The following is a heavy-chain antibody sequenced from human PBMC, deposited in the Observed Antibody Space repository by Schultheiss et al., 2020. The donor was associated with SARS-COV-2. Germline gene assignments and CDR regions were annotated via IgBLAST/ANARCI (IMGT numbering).Heavy chain of an antibody. D-gene: IGHD5-18*01. CDR1: GSSISGYF. J-gene: IGHJ6*02. CDR3: ARWPWIQLWRYNYGLDV. V-gene: IGHV4-59*08. CDR2: IYFTGIT. Sequence: SETLSLTCTVSGSSISGYFWTWIRQPPGKGLDPIGNIYFTGITKYNPSLKSRVTISVDTSNNQFSLKLRSVTAADTAVYYCARWPWIQLWRYNYGLDVWGQGTTVTVSS.